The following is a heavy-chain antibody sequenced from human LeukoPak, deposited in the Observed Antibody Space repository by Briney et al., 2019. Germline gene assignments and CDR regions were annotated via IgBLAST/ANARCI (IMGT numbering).Heavy chain of an antibody. V-gene: IGHV4-61*02. CDR1: GGSISSGSYY. Sequence: SETLSLTCTVSGGSISSGSYYWSWIRQPAGKGLEWIGRIYTSGSTNYNPSLKSRVTISVDRSKNQFSLKLSSVTAADTAVYYCARDRGNWNYHDAFDIWGQGTMVTVSS. CDR3: ARDRGNWNYHDAFDI. CDR2: IYTSGST. D-gene: IGHD1-7*01. J-gene: IGHJ3*02.